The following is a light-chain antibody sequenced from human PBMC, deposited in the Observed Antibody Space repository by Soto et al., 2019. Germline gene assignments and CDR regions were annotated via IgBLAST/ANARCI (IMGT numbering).Light chain of an antibody. V-gene: IGKV1-5*03. J-gene: IGKJ1*01. CDR2: KAS. CDR3: QHYNTYPWT. Sequence: DIQMTQSPSTLSASVGDRVTITCLASQSISSWLAWYQQKAGKAPKPLIYKASALESGVPSRFSGSGSGTEFTLTISSLEPEDFATYYCQHYNTYPWTFGQGTKVDI. CDR1: QSISSW.